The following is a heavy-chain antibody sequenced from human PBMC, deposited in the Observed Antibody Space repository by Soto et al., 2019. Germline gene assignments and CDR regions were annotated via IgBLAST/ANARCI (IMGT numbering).Heavy chain of an antibody. D-gene: IGHD6-19*01. Sequence: PSETLSLTCAVYGGSFSGYYWSWIRQPPGKGLEWIGEINHSGSTNYNPSLKSRVTISVDTSKNQFSLKLSSVTAADTAVYYCARESSSLGIVVAGTTVPHGYFDYWGQGTLVTVSS. V-gene: IGHV4-34*01. CDR1: GGSFSGYY. J-gene: IGHJ4*02. CDR3: ARESSSLGIVVAGTTVPHGYFDY. CDR2: INHSGST.